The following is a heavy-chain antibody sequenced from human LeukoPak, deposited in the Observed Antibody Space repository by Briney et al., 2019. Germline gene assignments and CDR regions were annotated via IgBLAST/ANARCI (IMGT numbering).Heavy chain of an antibody. J-gene: IGHJ4*02. D-gene: IGHD3-22*01. V-gene: IGHV3-48*03. CDR3: ARWDYYDSSGYPAEGDY. Sequence: GGSLRLSCAASGFTFSSYEMNWVRQAPGKGLEWVSYISSSGTTIYYADSVKGRFTISRDNAKNSLYLQMNSLRAEDTALYYCARWDYYDSSGYPAEGDYWGQGTLVTVSS. CDR2: ISSSGTTI. CDR1: GFTFSSYE.